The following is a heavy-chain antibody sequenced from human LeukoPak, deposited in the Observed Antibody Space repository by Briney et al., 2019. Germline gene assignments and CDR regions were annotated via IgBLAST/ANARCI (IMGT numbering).Heavy chain of an antibody. CDR2: ISSGGNTE. D-gene: IGHD3-9*01. CDR3: ARDILNGPSVISLDH. V-gene: IGHV3-48*03. J-gene: IGHJ4*02. CDR1: GFSFSSFE. Sequence: GGSLRLSCTASGFSFSSFEMNWVRQAPGKGLEWVSHISSGGNTEYYVDSVRGRFTMSRDNAKNLLFLQMNSLRAEDTAVYYCARDILNGPSVISLDHWGRGALLAVSS.